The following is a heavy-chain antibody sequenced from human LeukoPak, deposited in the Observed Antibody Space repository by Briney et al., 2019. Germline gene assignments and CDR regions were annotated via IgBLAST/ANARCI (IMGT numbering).Heavy chain of an antibody. J-gene: IGHJ4*02. V-gene: IGHV1-18*01. CDR3: ARGGVLCSGGSCYFPEYFDY. Sequence: AASVKVSCKASGYTFTSYGISWVRQAPGQGLEWMGWISAYNGNTNYAQKLQGRVTMTTDTSTSTAYMELRSLRSDDTAVYYCARGGVLCSGGSCYFPEYFDYWGQGTLVTVSS. CDR2: ISAYNGNT. D-gene: IGHD2-15*01. CDR1: GYTFTSYG.